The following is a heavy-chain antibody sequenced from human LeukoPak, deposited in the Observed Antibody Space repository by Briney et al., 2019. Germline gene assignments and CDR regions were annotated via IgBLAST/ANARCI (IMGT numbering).Heavy chain of an antibody. J-gene: IGHJ4*02. CDR2: INQRGSEK. CDR3: ARLVVPPGNRGWYYEH. Sequence: PGGSLRLSCAASGFIFSNYWMAWVRHGPGEGPEWVANINQRGSEKYYVDSVRGRFTISRDNAKNSLHLQMNSLRVEDTAIYYCARLVVPPGNRGWYYEHWGQGTLVTVSS. V-gene: IGHV3-7*03. D-gene: IGHD2-2*01. CDR1: GFIFSNYW.